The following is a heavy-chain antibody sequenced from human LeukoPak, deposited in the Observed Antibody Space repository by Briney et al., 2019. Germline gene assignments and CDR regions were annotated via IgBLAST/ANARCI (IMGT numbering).Heavy chain of an antibody. V-gene: IGHV3-21*01. CDR3: ASMWFGELTYYYGMDV. CDR1: GFTFSSYS. CDR2: ISSSSSYI. Sequence: PGGSLRLSCAASGFTFSSYSMNWVRQAPGKGLEWVSSISSSSSYIYYADSVKGRFTISRDNAKNSLYLQMNSLRAEDTAVYYCASMWFGELTYYYGMDVWGQGTTVIVSS. J-gene: IGHJ6*02. D-gene: IGHD3-10*01.